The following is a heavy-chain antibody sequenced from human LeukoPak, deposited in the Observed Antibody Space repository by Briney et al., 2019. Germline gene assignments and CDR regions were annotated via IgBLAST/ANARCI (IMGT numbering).Heavy chain of an antibody. CDR3: AKDRGSGYHYFDY. Sequence: PGGSLRLSCPVSGFTFSSYAMNWVRQAPGRGLEWVSVISTSGESAYYADSVKGRFTISRDNSKNTLYLQMNSLRAEDTAVYYCAKDRGSGYHYFDYWGQGTLVTVSS. J-gene: IGHJ4*02. D-gene: IGHD3-22*01. CDR2: ISTSGESA. CDR1: GFTFSSYA. V-gene: IGHV3-23*01.